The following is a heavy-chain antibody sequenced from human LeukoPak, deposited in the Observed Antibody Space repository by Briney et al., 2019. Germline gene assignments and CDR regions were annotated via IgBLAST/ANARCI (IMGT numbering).Heavy chain of an antibody. V-gene: IGHV3-74*01. CDR2: TSRGGGTT. J-gene: IGHJ4*02. CDR3: ARSGYNYGFVY. D-gene: IGHD5-18*01. CDR1: GFTFSQYW. Sequence: GGSLRLSCAASGFTFSQYWMHWVRQVPGKGLVWVSQTSRGGGTTDFADSVKGRFTVSRDNAKDTLYLQMNSLRVEDTAVYYCARSGYNYGFVYWGQGTLVTVSS.